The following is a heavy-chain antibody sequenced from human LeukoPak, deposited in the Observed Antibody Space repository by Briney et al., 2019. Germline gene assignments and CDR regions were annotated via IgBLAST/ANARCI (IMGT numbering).Heavy chain of an antibody. CDR3: ARGRPTWIQSLAGYYYYMDV. V-gene: IGHV3-30*04. CDR2: ISYDGSNK. CDR1: GFTFSSYA. J-gene: IGHJ6*03. D-gene: IGHD5-18*01. Sequence: PGGSLRLSCAASGFTFSSYAMHWVRQAPGKGLEWVPVISYDGSNKYYADSVKGRFTISRDNSKNTLYLQMNSLRAEDTAVYYCARGRPTWIQSLAGYYYYMDVWGKGTTVTVSS.